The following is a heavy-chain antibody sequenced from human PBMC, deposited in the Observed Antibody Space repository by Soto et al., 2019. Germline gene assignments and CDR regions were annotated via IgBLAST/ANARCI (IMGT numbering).Heavy chain of an antibody. CDR1: GFTFSSYW. CDR3: ARDRWVVGATENYYYYGMDV. Sequence: PGGSLRLSCAASGFTFSSYWMSWVRQAPGKGLEWVANIKQDGSEKNYVDSEKGRFTTSRDNAKNSLYLQMNSLRAEDTAVYYCARDRWVVGATENYYYYGMDVWGQGTTVTVSS. V-gene: IGHV3-7*03. D-gene: IGHD2-15*01. J-gene: IGHJ6*02. CDR2: IKQDGSEK.